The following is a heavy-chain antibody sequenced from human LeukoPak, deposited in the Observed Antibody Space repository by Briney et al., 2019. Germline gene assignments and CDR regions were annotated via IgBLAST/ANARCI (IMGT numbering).Heavy chain of an antibody. CDR2: IKSKTDGGTT. Sequence: GASLRLSCAASGFTFSNAWMSWVRQAPGKGLEWVGRIKSKTDGGTTDYAAPVKGRFTISRDDSKNTLYLQMNSLKTEDTAVYYCTTITSIVVVTATTDDAFDIWGQGTMVTVSS. J-gene: IGHJ3*02. CDR1: GFTFSNAW. CDR3: TTITSIVVVTATTDDAFDI. D-gene: IGHD2-21*02. V-gene: IGHV3-15*01.